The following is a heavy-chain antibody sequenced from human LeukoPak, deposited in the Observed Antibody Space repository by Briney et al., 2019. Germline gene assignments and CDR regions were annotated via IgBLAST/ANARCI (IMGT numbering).Heavy chain of an antibody. CDR2: IRSSSSTI. D-gene: IGHD4-17*01. V-gene: IGHV3-48*02. Sequence: GGSLRLSCAASGFTFSSYSLNWVRQAPGKGLEWVSYIRSSSSTIYYADSVKGRFTISRDNAKNSLYLQMNSLRDEDTAVYYCARDAYGDSYFDFWGQGPLVTVSS. CDR1: GFTFSSYS. J-gene: IGHJ4*02. CDR3: ARDAYGDSYFDF.